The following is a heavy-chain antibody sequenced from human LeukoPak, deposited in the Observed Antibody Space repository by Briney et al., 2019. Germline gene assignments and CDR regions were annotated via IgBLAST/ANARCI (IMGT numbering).Heavy chain of an antibody. CDR3: ARYDILTGFGY. CDR2: IYYSGST. Sequence: SETLSLTCAVSGGSISSGGYSWSWIRQPPGKGLEWIGYIYYSGSTYYNPSLKSRVTISVDTSKNQFSLKLSSVTAADTAVYYCARYDILTGFGYWGQGTLVTVSS. J-gene: IGHJ4*02. D-gene: IGHD3-9*01. V-gene: IGHV4-31*11. CDR1: GGSISSGGYS.